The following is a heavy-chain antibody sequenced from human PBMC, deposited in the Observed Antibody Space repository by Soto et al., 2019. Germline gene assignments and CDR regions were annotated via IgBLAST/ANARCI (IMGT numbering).Heavy chain of an antibody. V-gene: IGHV3-23*01. J-gene: IGHJ5*02. Sequence: PGGSLRLSCAASGFTVGTTDMSGVRQAPGEGLEWVSTIDGSGGITYYADSVKGRFTISRDNSRNTVYLQMNSLRGDDTALYYCVKNSGWFNTWGQGALVTVSS. CDR1: GFTVGTTD. CDR3: VKNSGWFNT. CDR2: IDGSGGIT. D-gene: IGHD3-10*01.